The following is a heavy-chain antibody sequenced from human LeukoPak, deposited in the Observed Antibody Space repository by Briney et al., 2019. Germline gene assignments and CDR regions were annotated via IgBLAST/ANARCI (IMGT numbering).Heavy chain of an antibody. CDR1: GLTFSTYC. CDR3: VRDFRSADY. CDR2: ICPDGTVT. J-gene: IGHJ4*02. V-gene: IGHV3-74*01. Sequence: GGSLRLSCAASGLTFSTYCMYWVRQAPGKGPMWVSRICPDGTVTNYADSVKARFIISRDNARNTVYLQMNSLRVEDTAVYYCVRDFRSADYWGQGTLVTVSS.